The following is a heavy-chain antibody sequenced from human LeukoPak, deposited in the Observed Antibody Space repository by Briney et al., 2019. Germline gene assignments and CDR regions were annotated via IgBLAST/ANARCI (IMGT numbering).Heavy chain of an antibody. J-gene: IGHJ6*02. V-gene: IGHV4-59*01. D-gene: IGHD3-10*01. CDR1: GGSISSYY. CDR3: ARVRRITMVRGVAGYGMDV. CDR2: IYYSGST. Sequence: SETLSLTCTASGGSISSYYWSWIRQPPGKGLEWIGYIYYSGSTNYNPSLKSRVTISVDTSKNQFSLKLSSVTAADTAVYYCARVRRITMVRGVAGYGMDVWGQGTTVTVSS.